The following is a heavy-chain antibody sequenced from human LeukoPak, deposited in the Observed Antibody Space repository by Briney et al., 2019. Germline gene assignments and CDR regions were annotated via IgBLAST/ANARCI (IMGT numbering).Heavy chain of an antibody. CDR3: ARGRSLLWFEE. V-gene: IGHV4-39*07. J-gene: IGHJ4*02. CDR2: VYYGGST. Sequence: GSLRLSCAASGFTFSSYNMNWVRQAPGKGLEWIGSVYYGGSTYYNPSLRSRVTKSIDTSKNQFSLKLSSVTAADTAVYYCARGRSLLWFEEWGQGSLVTVSS. D-gene: IGHD3-10*01. CDR1: GFTFSSYN.